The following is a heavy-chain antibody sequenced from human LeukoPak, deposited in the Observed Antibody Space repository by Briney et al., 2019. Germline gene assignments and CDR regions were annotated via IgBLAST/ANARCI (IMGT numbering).Heavy chain of an antibody. V-gene: IGHV1-8*03. CDR1: GYTFSSNE. J-gene: IGHJ6*03. D-gene: IGHD3-3*01. CDR2: INPNSSKT. Sequence: ASVKVSCKSSGYTFSSNEINWVRQAAGPGLVWMGWINPNSSKTDHAQKFQGRVTITRDTSISTAYLELSSLRSEDTAVYYCAKGRGITLFGVVIGYYMDVWGMGTTVTVSS. CDR3: AKGRGITLFGVVIGYYMDV.